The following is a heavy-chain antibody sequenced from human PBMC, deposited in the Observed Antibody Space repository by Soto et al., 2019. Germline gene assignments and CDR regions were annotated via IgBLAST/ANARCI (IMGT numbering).Heavy chain of an antibody. V-gene: IGHV3-11*03. J-gene: IGHJ4*02. D-gene: IGHD2-2*01. Sequence: GGSLRLSCAASGFTFSDYYMSWIRQAPGKGLEWVSYTSSSSSYTNYADSVKGRFTISRDNAKNSLHLQMNSLRAEDTALYYCAKRKYCPSTTCFDYWGQGTQVTVSS. CDR2: TSSSSSYT. CDR3: AKRKYCPSTTCFDY. CDR1: GFTFSDYY.